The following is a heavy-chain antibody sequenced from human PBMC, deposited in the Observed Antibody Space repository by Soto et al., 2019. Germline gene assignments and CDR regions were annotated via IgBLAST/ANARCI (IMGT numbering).Heavy chain of an antibody. J-gene: IGHJ4*02. CDR1: GFPFGDHA. Sequence: GGSLRLSCTASGFPFGDHAMSWVRQAPGKGLEWVGFIRSKAYGGTTEYAASVKGRFTISRDDSKSIAYLQMRSLKTEDTAVYYCTLTGGYYYFEYWGQGTLVTVSS. CDR3: TLTGGYYYFEY. V-gene: IGHV3-49*04. CDR2: IRSKAYGGTT. D-gene: IGHD3-22*01.